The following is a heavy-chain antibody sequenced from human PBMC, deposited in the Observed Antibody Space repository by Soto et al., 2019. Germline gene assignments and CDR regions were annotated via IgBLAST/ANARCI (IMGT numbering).Heavy chain of an antibody. D-gene: IGHD3-22*01. CDR2: ISSSGGTT. V-gene: IGHV3-48*03. CDR3: ARWEVVTGLDY. J-gene: IGHJ4*02. Sequence: GGSLRLSCTASGFTFSTSEMSWVRQAPGKGLEWISHISSSGGTTYYADSVKGRFTISRDNANHSLFLQMNSLRVADTAVYYCARWEVVTGLDYWGQGTLVTVSS. CDR1: GFTFSTSE.